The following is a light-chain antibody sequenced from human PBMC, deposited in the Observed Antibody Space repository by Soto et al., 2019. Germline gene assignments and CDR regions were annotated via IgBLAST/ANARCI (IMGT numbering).Light chain of an antibody. V-gene: IGKV3-20*01. Sequence: IVLTQSPGTLSFSPGDRTTLTCRASQSVTSSYLAWYQQKPGQAPRLLIYGASSRATGIPVSFSGSGSGTDFRLTIRRMEPDDFAVDYCQKYGNFWTFGQGTKVDIK. J-gene: IGKJ1*01. CDR3: QKYGNFWT. CDR2: GAS. CDR1: QSVTSSY.